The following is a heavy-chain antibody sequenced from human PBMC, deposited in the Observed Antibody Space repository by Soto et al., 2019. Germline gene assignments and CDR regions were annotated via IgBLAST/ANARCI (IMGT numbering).Heavy chain of an antibody. CDR2: ISGSGGRT. D-gene: IGHD5-18*01. CDR1: GFTFSSYA. CDR3: AKGPGYIYGLDHPLSVPNDY. Sequence: PGGSLRLSCAASGFTFSSYAMIWVRQAAGKGLEWVSAISGSGGRTDYADSVKGRFTISRDNYKNTLYLQMNSLRAEDTSVYYCAKGPGYIYGLDHPLSVPNDYWVQGTLVTISS. J-gene: IGHJ4*02. V-gene: IGHV3-23*01.